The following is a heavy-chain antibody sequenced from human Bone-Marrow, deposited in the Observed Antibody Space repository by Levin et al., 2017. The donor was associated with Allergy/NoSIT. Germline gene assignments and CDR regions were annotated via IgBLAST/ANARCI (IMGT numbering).Heavy chain of an antibody. CDR1: GFAFSNVW. CDR3: TALQFHFWSDSGSLFDY. CDR2: IKSKTDGGTT. V-gene: IGHV3-15*01. Sequence: SCAASGFAFSNVWMTWVRQAPGKGLEWLGRIKSKTDGGTTDYAAPVKGRFTISRDDSKNTLYLQMNGLKTEDTAVYYCTALQFHFWSDSGSLFDYWGQGTLVTVSS. D-gene: IGHD3-3*02. J-gene: IGHJ4*02.